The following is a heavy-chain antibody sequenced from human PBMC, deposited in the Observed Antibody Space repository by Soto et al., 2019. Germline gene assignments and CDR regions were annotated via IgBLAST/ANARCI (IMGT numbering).Heavy chain of an antibody. Sequence: GEFLKISCQGSGYSFTSHWITWVRQTPGKGLEWMGRIDPSDSYTNYSPSFQGRVTISADRSISTAFLQWSSLEASDTAIYYCARRLSGPKEEYNAYYFYGLDVWGQGTTVTVSS. J-gene: IGHJ6*02. D-gene: IGHD1-1*01. CDR1: GYSFTSHW. CDR2: IDPSDSYT. V-gene: IGHV5-10-1*01. CDR3: ARRLSGPKEEYNAYYFYGLDV.